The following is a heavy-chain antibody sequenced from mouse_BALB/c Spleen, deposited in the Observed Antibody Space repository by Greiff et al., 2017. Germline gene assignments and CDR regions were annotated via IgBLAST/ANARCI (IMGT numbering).Heavy chain of an antibody. CDR1: GFSLTGYG. J-gene: IGHJ3*01. D-gene: IGHD2-2*01. CDR3: ARDAGGYDGGTWFAY. V-gene: IGHV2-6-7*01. Sequence: VQLQQSGPGLVAPSQSLSITCTVSGFSLTGYGVNWVRQPPGKGLEWLGMIWGDGSTDYNSALKSRLSISKDNSKSQVFLKMNSLQTDDTARYYWARDAGGYDGGTWFAYWGQGALVTGSA. CDR2: IWGDGST.